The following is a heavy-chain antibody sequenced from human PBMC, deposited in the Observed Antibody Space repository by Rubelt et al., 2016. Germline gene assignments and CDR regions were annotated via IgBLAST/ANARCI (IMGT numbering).Heavy chain of an antibody. Sequence: YDGSNKYYADSVKGRFTISRDNAKNSLYLQMNSLRAEDTAVYYCARGTAMVSNDAFDIWGQGTMVTVSS. CDR2: YDGSNK. V-gene: IGHV3-30*07. J-gene: IGHJ3*02. CDR3: ARGTAMVSNDAFDI. D-gene: IGHD5-18*01.